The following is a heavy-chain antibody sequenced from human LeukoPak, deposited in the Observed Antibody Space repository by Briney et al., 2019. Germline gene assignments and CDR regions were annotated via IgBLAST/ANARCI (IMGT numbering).Heavy chain of an antibody. Sequence: SGGSLRLSCEASGFTFTTYSMTWVRQAPGKGLEWVSIISSGSSAIFSADALRGRFTISRDDAKNLLYLDMNSLRAEDTAVYYCARGHTAVTRHFDFWGQGTLVTVSS. D-gene: IGHD4-17*01. CDR3: ARGHTAVTRHFDF. CDR1: GFTFTTYS. J-gene: IGHJ4*02. V-gene: IGHV3-21*01. CDR2: ISSGSSAI.